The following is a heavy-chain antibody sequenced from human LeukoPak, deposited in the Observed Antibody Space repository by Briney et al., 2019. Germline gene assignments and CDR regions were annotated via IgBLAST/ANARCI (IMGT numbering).Heavy chain of an antibody. CDR2: TRFDGSNQ. D-gene: IGHD5-18*01. Sequence: PGVSLRLSCSASGFTFRTYGMHWVRQAPGKGLEWLAFTRFDGSNQYYADSVKGRFTISRDNSTNTLSLQMNTLRGDDTAVYFCAKGYGESLFDSWGQGTLVTVSS. V-gene: IGHV3-30*02. J-gene: IGHJ4*02. CDR1: GFTFRTYG. CDR3: AKGYGESLFDS.